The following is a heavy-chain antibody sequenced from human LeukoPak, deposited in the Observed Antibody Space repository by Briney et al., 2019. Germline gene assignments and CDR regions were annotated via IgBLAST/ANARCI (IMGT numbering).Heavy chain of an antibody. CDR1: GFTFSSYE. CDR3: ARDSSPGYYDYVWGTYPRY. Sequence: TGGSLRLSCAASGFTFSSYEMKWVRQAPGKGLEWVSYISSSGSTIYYADSVKGRFIISRDNAKNSVYLQMNNLKAEDTAVYYCARDSSPGYYDYVWGTYPRYWGQGTLVTVSS. CDR2: ISSSGSTI. V-gene: IGHV3-48*03. D-gene: IGHD3-16*02. J-gene: IGHJ4*02.